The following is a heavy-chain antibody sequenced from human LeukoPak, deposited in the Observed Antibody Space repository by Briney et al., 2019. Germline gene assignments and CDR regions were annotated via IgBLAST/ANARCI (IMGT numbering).Heavy chain of an antibody. D-gene: IGHD3-22*01. Sequence: SETLSLTCTVSGGSISSYYWSWIRQPPGKGLEWIGYIYYSGSTNYNPSLKSRVTISVDTSKNQFSLKLSSVTAADTAVYYCARALSGYYNHIDYWGQGTLVTVSS. J-gene: IGHJ4*02. CDR1: GGSISSYY. CDR2: IYYSGST. CDR3: ARALSGYYNHIDY. V-gene: IGHV4-59*01.